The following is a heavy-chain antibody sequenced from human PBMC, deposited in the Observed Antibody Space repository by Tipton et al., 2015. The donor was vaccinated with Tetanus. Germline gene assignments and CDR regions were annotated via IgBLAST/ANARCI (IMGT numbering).Heavy chain of an antibody. V-gene: IGHV5-51*01. CDR3: ARRRSAILSGSYHWYFDI. J-gene: IGHJ2*01. D-gene: IGHD3-9*01. CDR2: IDPRDSET. Sequence: QPVQSGAEVKKPGESLKISCRGSGYNFTHYSIGWVRQMPGKGLEWVGIIDPRDSETFQGHVTISADKSISTAHLRWSSLGASDTAIYYCARRRSAILSGSYHWYFDIWGRGTLVIVSS. CDR1: GYNFTHYS.